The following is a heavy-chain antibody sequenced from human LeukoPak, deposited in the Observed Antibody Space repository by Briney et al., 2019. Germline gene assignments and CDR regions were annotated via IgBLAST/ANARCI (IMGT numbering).Heavy chain of an antibody. CDR2: KSVSGHT. D-gene: IGHD5-12*01. CDR1: GGSITNYY. J-gene: IGHJ3*02. Sequence: PSETLSLTCTISGGSITNYYWNWIRQSAGKGLEWIGRKSVSGHTNYRSSLESRVTISVDTSKNQFSLKLSSVTAADTAVYYCARQALNSGYDFTFAFDIWGQGTMVTVSS. CDR3: ARQALNSGYDFTFAFDI. V-gene: IGHV4-4*07.